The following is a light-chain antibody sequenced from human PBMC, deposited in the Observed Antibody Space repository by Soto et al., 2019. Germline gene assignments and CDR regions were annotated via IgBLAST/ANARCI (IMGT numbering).Light chain of an antibody. CDR1: QSVSSY. Sequence: ETVMTQSPDTLSLSPGERATLSCRASQSVSSYLAWYQQKPGQAPRLLIYDASNRATGIPARFSGSGSGTDFTLTISSLEPEDFALYYCQQRSNWPITFGQGTRLEIK. CDR2: DAS. CDR3: QQRSNWPIT. V-gene: IGKV3-11*01. J-gene: IGKJ5*01.